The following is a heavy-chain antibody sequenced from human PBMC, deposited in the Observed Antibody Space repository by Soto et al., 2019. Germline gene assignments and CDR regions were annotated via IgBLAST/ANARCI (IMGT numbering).Heavy chain of an antibody. J-gene: IGHJ4*02. D-gene: IGHD2-21*01. CDR3: ARGLHSLFDY. V-gene: IGHV3-33*01. CDR1: GFTFSNYG. CDR2: IWYDGNNK. Sequence: GGSLSLSCAASGFTFSNYGMHWVRQAPGKGLEWVAVIWYDGNNKYYADSVKGRFTISRDNSNNTLYVQMTSLRAEDTAVYYCARGLHSLFDYWGQGTLVTVSS.